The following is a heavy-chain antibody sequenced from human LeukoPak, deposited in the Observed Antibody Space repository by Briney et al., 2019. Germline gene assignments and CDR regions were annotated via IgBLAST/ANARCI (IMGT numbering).Heavy chain of an antibody. J-gene: IGHJ4*02. CDR2: INHSGST. D-gene: IGHD4-17*01. V-gene: IGHV4-34*01. CDR3: ARIPGLRSDFFDY. Sequence: SETLSLTCAVYGGSFSGYYWSWIRQPPGKGLEWIGEINHSGSTNYNPSLKSRVTISVDTSKNQFSLKPSSVTAADTAVYYCARIPGLRSDFFDYWGQGTLVTVSS. CDR1: GGSFSGYY.